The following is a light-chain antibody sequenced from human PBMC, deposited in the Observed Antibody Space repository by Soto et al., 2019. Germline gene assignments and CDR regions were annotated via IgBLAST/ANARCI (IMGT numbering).Light chain of an antibody. CDR1: QSVSSTY. V-gene: IGKV3-20*01. CDR3: QQYGTPPPFT. J-gene: IGKJ2*01. CDR2: GAS. Sequence: EIVLTPSPGTLSLSPGERATLSFSASQSVSSTYIAWYQQNPGQAPRLLIYGASSRATGITDRFSGSGSVTDFTLTISRLEPEDFAVYFCQQYGTPPPFTFGQGTKVEIK.